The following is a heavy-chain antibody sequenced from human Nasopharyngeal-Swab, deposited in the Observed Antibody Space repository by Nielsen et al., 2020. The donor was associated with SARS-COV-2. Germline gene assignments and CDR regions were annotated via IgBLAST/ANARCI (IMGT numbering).Heavy chain of an antibody. Sequence: SLKTSRAASGFILSSHLMTWVRQPPGRGLEWVANIKQDGSEKEYADSLKGRFTISRDNAKNALYLQMNRLRAEDTAVYYCARGIGWFADWGQGTLITVSS. CDR2: IKQDGSEK. CDR3: ARGIGWFAD. V-gene: IGHV3-7*03. J-gene: IGHJ5*02. D-gene: IGHD3-16*01. CDR1: GFILSSHL.